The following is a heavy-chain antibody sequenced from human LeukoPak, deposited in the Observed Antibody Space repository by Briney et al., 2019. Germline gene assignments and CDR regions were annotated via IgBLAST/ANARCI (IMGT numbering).Heavy chain of an antibody. CDR3: ARETLAVYDILTGYYRGVTLLGYMDV. CDR2: IKQDGSEK. Sequence: GGSLRLSCAASGFTFSSYSMNWVRQAPGKGLEWVANIKQDGSEKCYVDSVKGRFTISRDNAKNSLYLQMNSLRAEDTAVYYCARETLAVYDILTGYYRGVTLLGYMDVWGKGTTVTISS. V-gene: IGHV3-7*01. CDR1: GFTFSSYS. J-gene: IGHJ6*03. D-gene: IGHD3-9*01.